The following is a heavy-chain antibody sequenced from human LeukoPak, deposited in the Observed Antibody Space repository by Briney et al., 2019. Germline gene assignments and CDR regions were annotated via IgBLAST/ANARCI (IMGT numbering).Heavy chain of an antibody. CDR2: IYYSGST. V-gene: IGHV4-39*01. Sequence: SETLSLTCSVSGGSISSSSYYWGWIRQPPGKGLEWIGSIYYSGSTYYNPSLKSRVTISVDTSKNQFSLKLSSVTAADTAVYYCARLNRSGYYTGRGGPFDYWGQGTLFTVSS. J-gene: IGHJ4*02. CDR3: ARLNRSGYYTGRGGPFDY. D-gene: IGHD3-3*01. CDR1: GGSISSSSYY.